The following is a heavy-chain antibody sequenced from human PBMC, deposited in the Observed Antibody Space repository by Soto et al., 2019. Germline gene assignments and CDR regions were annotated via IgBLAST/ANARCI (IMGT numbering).Heavy chain of an antibody. CDR2: ISSSSSTI. J-gene: IGHJ4*02. CDR3: ARGRGLRFLEWFIFDY. D-gene: IGHD3-3*01. V-gene: IGHV3-48*02. Sequence: GGSLRLSCAASGFTFSSYSMNWVRQAPGKGLEWVSYISSSSSTIYYADSVKGRFTISRDNAKNSLYLQMNSLRDEDTAVYYCARGRGLRFLEWFIFDYWGQGTLVTVSS. CDR1: GFTFSSYS.